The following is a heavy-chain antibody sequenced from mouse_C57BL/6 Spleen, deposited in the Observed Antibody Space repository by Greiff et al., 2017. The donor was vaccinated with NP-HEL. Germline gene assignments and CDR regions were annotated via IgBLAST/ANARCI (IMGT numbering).Heavy chain of an antibody. Sequence: EVQLQQSGAELVRPGASVKLSCTASGFNIKDDYMHWVKQRPEQGLEWIGWIDPENGDTEYASKFQGKATITADTSSNTAYLQLSSLTSEDTAVYYCTKRGSTMVTNGDYFDYWGQGTTLTVSS. J-gene: IGHJ2*01. CDR1: GFNIKDDY. CDR3: TKRGSTMVTNGDYFDY. D-gene: IGHD2-2*01. CDR2: IDPENGDT. V-gene: IGHV14-4*01.